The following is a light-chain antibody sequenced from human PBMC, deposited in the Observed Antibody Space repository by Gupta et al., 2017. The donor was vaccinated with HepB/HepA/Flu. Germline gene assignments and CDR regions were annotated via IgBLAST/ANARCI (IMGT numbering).Light chain of an antibody. CDR1: TGAVTSGYD. V-gene: IGLV7-43*01. J-gene: IGLJ3*02. CDR2: FTS. CDR3: LLYFGGDWV. Sequence: QTVVTQEPSLTVSPGGTVTLTCASNTGAVTSGYDPNWFQQKPGQAPRALIYFTSNKHSWTPARFSGSLLGDKAALTLSGVQPEDEAEYYCLLYFGGDWVFGGGTKLTVL.